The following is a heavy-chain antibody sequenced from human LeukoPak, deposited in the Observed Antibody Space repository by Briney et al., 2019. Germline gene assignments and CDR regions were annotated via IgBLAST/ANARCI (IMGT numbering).Heavy chain of an antibody. V-gene: IGHV4-39*07. J-gene: IGHJ6*03. Sequence: SETLSLTCSVSGDSISTSSYYWGWIRQPPGKGLEWIGTIYYSGSTNYNPSLKSRVTISVDTSKNQFSLKLSSVTAADTAVYYCARAAPNLYCSGGSCYRWGYYYYMDVWGKGTTVTVSS. CDR2: IYYSGST. CDR1: GDSISTSSYY. D-gene: IGHD2-15*01. CDR3: ARAAPNLYCSGGSCYRWGYYYYMDV.